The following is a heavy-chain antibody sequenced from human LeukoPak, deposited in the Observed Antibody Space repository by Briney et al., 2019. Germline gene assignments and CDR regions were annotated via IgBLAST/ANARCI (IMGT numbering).Heavy chain of an antibody. Sequence: GGSLRLSCAASGFTFRSYWVHWVRQAPGKGLVWVSRINSDGSSTSYADSVKGRFTISRDNAKNKLFLQMNSLRAEDTALYYCARGSGSSWYFYFDYWGQGTLVTVSS. V-gene: IGHV3-74*01. D-gene: IGHD6-13*01. CDR3: ARGSGSSWYFYFDY. J-gene: IGHJ4*02. CDR2: INSDGSST. CDR1: GFTFRSYW.